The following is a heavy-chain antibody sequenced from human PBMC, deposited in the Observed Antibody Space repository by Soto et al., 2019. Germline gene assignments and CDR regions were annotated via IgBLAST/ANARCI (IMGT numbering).Heavy chain of an antibody. CDR2: MNPNSGNT. J-gene: IGHJ3*02. Sequence: ASVKVACRASGYTFTSYDINWVRLATGQGLEWMGWMNPNSGNTGYAQKFQGRVTMTRNTSISTAYMELSSLRSEDTAVYYCARPGYGDYDDAFDIWGQGTMVTVSS. CDR1: GYTFTSYD. CDR3: ARPGYGDYDDAFDI. D-gene: IGHD4-17*01. V-gene: IGHV1-8*01.